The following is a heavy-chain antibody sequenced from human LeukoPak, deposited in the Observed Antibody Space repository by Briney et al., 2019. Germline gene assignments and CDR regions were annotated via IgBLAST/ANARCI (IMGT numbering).Heavy chain of an antibody. V-gene: IGHV4-34*01. D-gene: IGHD3-10*01. Sequence: PSETLSLTCAVYGGSFSGYYWSWIRQPPGKGLEWIGEINHSGSTNYHPSPKTRVTISADTYNSQFSQQLSSVTAADTAVYYCARRRRQYYYGSGSYYDYWGQGTLVTVSS. CDR3: ARRRRQYYYGSGSYYDY. CDR2: INHSGST. CDR1: GGSFSGYY. J-gene: IGHJ4*02.